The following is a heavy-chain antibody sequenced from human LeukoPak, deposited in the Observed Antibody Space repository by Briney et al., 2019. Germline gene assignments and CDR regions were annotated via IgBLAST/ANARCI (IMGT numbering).Heavy chain of an antibody. CDR3: ARGLVRGRFGMDV. CDR2: MNPNSGNT. J-gene: IGHJ6*02. D-gene: IGHD3-10*01. CDR1: GYTFTSHD. Sequence: ASVKVSCKASGYTFTSHDIDWVRRATGQGLEYMGWMNPNSGNTGYAQKFQGRVTTTRNTSINTAYMELSSLRSEDTAVYYCARGLVRGRFGMDVWGQGTTVTVSS. V-gene: IGHV1-8*01.